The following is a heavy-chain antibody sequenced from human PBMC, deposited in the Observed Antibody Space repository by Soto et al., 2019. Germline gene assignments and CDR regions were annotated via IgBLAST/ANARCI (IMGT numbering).Heavy chain of an antibody. V-gene: IGHV2-70*13. J-gene: IGHJ6*02. D-gene: IGHD1-1*01. CDR2: IDWDDDK. CDR3: ARTSAPPRGYPHGMDV. CDR1: GFSLNSNGMF. Sequence: ESGPTLVNPTQPPTLTCTFPGFSLNSNGMFGNWIRQPPGKALEWLALIDWDDDKYYSPSLKTRLTICRDTSKNQVVLTMTNMDPVDTATYYFARTSAPPRGYPHGMDVWGQGTTVTVSS.